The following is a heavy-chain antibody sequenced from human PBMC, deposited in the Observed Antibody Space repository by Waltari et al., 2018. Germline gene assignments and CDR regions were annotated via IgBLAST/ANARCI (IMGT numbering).Heavy chain of an antibody. CDR2: IYSGGSST. D-gene: IGHD6-13*01. CDR3: AKEYDHSSSWYFDY. CDR1: GFTFSSYA. V-gene: IGHV3-23*03. Sequence: AASGFTFSSYAMSWVRQAPGKGLEWVSVIYSGGSSTYYADSVKGRFTISRDNSKNTLYLQMNSLRAEDTAVYYCAKEYDHSSSWYFDYWGQGTLVTVSS. J-gene: IGHJ4*02.